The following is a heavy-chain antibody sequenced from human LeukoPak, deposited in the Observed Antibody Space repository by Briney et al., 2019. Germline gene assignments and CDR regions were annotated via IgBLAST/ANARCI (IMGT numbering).Heavy chain of an antibody. D-gene: IGHD4-17*01. CDR2: IIPIFGTA. V-gene: IGHV1-69*06. CDR3: ASQKGGSDYGDG. Sequence: SVKVSCKASGGTFSSYAISWVRQAPGQGLEWMGGIIPIFGTANYAQKFQGRVTITADKSTSTAYMERSSLRSEDTAVYYCASQKGGSDYGDGWGQGTLVTVSS. J-gene: IGHJ4*02. CDR1: GGTFSSYA.